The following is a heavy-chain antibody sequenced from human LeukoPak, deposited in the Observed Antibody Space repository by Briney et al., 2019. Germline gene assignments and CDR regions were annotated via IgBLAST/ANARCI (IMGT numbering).Heavy chain of an antibody. CDR3: ARHLYGSAWLSWFDP. CDR1: GGSISSSTYH. D-gene: IGHD6-19*01. Sequence: SETLSLTCTVSGGSISSSTYHWGWIRQAPGKGPEWIGSIHYSGSTYYNPSLKSRVTISVATSKNQFSLKLGSVTAADTAVYYCARHLYGSAWLSWFDPWGQGTLVTVSS. CDR2: IHYSGST. V-gene: IGHV4-39*01. J-gene: IGHJ5*02.